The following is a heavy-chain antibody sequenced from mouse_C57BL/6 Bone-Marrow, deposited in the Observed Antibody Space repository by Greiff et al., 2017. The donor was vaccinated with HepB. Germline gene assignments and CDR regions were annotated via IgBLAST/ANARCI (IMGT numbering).Heavy chain of an antibody. D-gene: IGHD3-3*01. CDR1: GYTFTDYE. Sequence: SGAELVRPGASVTLSCKASGYTFTDYEMHWVKQTPVHGLEWIGAIDPETGGTAYNQKFKGKAILTADKSSSTAYMELRSLTSEDSAVYYCTREGWIDFDYWGQGTALTVSS. J-gene: IGHJ2*01. CDR2: IDPETGGT. CDR3: TREGWIDFDY. V-gene: IGHV1-15*01.